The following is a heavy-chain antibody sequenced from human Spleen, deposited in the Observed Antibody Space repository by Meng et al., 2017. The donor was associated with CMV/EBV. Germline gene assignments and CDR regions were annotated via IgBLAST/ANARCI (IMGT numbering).Heavy chain of an antibody. J-gene: IGHJ6*02. D-gene: IGHD2-2*01. Sequence: GESLKISCAASGFAFDDYAMHWVRQAPGKGLEWVSLISWDGGSNYYADFAEGRFTISRDNSKNSLYLQMNGLRPEDTALYYCAKDRKDLGYCGTTTCAYYYYGMDVWGQGTTVTVSS. CDR3: AKDRKDLGYCGTTTCAYYYYGMDV. V-gene: IGHV3-43D*03. CDR1: GFAFDDYA. CDR2: ISWDGGSN.